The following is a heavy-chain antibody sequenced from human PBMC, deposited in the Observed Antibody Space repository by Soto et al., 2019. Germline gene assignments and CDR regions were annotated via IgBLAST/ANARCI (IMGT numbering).Heavy chain of an antibody. CDR1: GFTFSSYA. CDR2: ISGSGGST. D-gene: IGHD2-2*01. J-gene: IGHJ4*02. Sequence: GSVRLSCAASGFTFSSYAMSWVRQAPGKGLEWVSAISGSGGSTYYADSVKGRFTISRDNSKNTLYLQMNSLRAEDTAVYYCAKSRKPSPVFDYWGQGTLVTVSS. CDR3: AKSRKPSPVFDY. V-gene: IGHV3-23*01.